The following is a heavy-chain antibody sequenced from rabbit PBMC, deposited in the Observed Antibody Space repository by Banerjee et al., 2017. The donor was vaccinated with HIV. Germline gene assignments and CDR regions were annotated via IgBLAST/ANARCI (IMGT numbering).Heavy chain of an antibody. V-gene: IGHV1S40*01. CDR2: IYGGSSGIT. Sequence: QSLEESGGDLVKPDGSLTLTCKASGFSFSNKYVMCWVRQAPGKGLEWIACIYGGSSGITYYASWAKGRFTISKTSSTTVTLQMTSLTAADTASYFCARDLAGVIGWNFNLWGQGTLVTVS. J-gene: IGHJ4*01. CDR1: GFSFSNKYV. CDR3: ARDLAGVIGWNFNL. D-gene: IGHD4-1*01.